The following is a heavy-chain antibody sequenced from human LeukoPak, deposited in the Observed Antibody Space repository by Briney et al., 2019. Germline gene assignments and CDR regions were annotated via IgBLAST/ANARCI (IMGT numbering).Heavy chain of an antibody. CDR2: INHSGST. V-gene: IGHV4-34*01. CDR1: GGSFRGYY. J-gene: IGHJ4*02. CDR3: ARGRGYSGYERDF. D-gene: IGHD5-12*01. Sequence: SETLSLTCAVYGGSFRGYYWSWIRQPPGKGLEWIGEINHSGSTNYNPSLKSRVTISVDTSKNQFSLKLSSVTAADTAVYYCARGRGYSGYERDFWGQGTLVTVSS.